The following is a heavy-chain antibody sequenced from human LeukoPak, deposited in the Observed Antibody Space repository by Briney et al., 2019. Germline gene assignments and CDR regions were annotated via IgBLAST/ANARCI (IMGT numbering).Heavy chain of an antibody. CDR3: AKQFVDI. CDR2: ISGSGDAP. Sequence: GGSLRLSCAASGFTFSSYSMNWVRQAPGKGLEWVSSISGSGDAPSYADSVKGRFTISRDNSRNTLYLQMNSLRAEDTAVYYCAKQFVDIWGQGTLVTVSS. D-gene: IGHD5-24*01. V-gene: IGHV3-23*01. J-gene: IGHJ5*02. CDR1: GFTFSSYS.